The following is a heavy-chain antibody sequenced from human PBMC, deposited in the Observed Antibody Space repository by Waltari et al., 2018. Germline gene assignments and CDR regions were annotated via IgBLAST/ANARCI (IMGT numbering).Heavy chain of an antibody. Sequence: EVQLVESGGGLIQPGGSLRLSCAASGFTVSSNYMSWVRQAPGKGLEWVSVIYSGGSTYYADSVKGRFTISRDNSKNTLYLQMNSLRAEDTAVYYCARGADYDFWSGYRYYFDYWGQGTLVTVSS. CDR1: GFTVSSNY. D-gene: IGHD3-3*01. CDR3: ARGADYDFWSGYRYYFDY. V-gene: IGHV3-53*01. J-gene: IGHJ4*02. CDR2: IYSGGST.